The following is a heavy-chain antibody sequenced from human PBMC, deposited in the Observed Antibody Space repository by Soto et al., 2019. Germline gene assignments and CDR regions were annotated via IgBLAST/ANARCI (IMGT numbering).Heavy chain of an antibody. D-gene: IGHD2-21*01. J-gene: IGHJ5*02. Sequence: PGGSLRLSCAASGVAFSSSWMQWVRQAPGKGLEWVSRIDSDGSITTYAGSVKGRFTVSRDNAKSTLFLQMNSLRAEDTAFYYCAKSEYTTSRLGPWGQGTLVTVSS. V-gene: IGHV3-74*01. CDR3: AKSEYTTSRLGP. CDR2: IDSDGSIT. CDR1: GVAFSSSW.